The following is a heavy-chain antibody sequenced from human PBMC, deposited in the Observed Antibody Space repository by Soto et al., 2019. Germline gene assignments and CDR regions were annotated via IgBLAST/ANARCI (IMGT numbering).Heavy chain of an antibody. V-gene: IGHV3-11*05. J-gene: IGHJ4*02. D-gene: IGHD2-2*01. Sequence: QVQLVESGGGLVKPGGSLRLSCAASGFTFSDYYMSWIRQAPGKGLEWVSYISSSSSYTNYADSVKGRFTISRDNAKNSLYLQMNSLRAEDTAAYYCARVSPEVVPAANDYWGQGTLVTVSS. CDR1: GFTFSDYY. CDR3: ARVSPEVVPAANDY. CDR2: ISSSSSYT.